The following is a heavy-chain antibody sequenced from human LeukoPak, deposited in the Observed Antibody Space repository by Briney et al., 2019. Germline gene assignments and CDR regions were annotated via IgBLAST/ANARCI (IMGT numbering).Heavy chain of an antibody. D-gene: IGHD6-19*01. CDR3: ARLAHSSGWYFDY. V-gene: IGHV4-39*01. Sequence: PSETLSLTCTVSGGSISSSSYYWGWIRQPPGKGLEWIRSIYYSGNTYYNPSLKSRVTISVDTSKNQFSLKLSSVTAADTAVYCCARLAHSSGWYFDYWGQGTLVTVSS. J-gene: IGHJ4*02. CDR1: GGSISSSSYY. CDR2: IYYSGNT.